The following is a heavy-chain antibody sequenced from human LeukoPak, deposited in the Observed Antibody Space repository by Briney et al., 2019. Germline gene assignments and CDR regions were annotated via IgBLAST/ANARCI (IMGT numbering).Heavy chain of an antibody. CDR2: IYTSGST. D-gene: IGHD3-22*01. J-gene: IGHJ4*02. Sequence: SQTLSLTCTVSGGSISSGSYNWSWIRQPAGKGLEWIGRIYTSGSTNYNPSLKSRVTISVDTSKNQFSLKLSSVTAADTAVYYCAREYYYDSSGPGDYFDYWGQGTLVTVSS. CDR3: AREYYYDSSGPGDYFDY. CDR1: GGSISSGSYN. V-gene: IGHV4-61*02.